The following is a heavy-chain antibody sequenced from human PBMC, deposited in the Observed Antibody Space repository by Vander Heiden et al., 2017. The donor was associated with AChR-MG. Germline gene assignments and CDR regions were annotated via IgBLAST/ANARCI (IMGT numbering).Heavy chain of an antibody. CDR2: IYYSGST. CDR3: ARSRTGTTLYWFDP. D-gene: IGHD4-17*01. V-gene: IGHV4-30-4*01. Sequence: QVQLQRSGPGLVKPSQTLSLTCPVSGGSISRGDYYWSWIRQPPGKGLEWIGYIYYSGSTYYNPSLKSRVTISVDTSKNQFSLKLSSVTAADTAVYYCARSRTGTTLYWFDPWGQGTLVTVSS. CDR1: GGSISRGDYY. J-gene: IGHJ5*02.